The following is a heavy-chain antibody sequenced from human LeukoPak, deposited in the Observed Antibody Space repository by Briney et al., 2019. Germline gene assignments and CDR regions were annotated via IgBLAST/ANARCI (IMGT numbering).Heavy chain of an antibody. V-gene: IGHV3-30*02. CDR3: AKDQLLYTMTSGFDY. D-gene: IGHD2-2*02. Sequence: PGGSLRLSCAAAGFTFSSDGMHWVRQERGKGMEWEAFILFDGSNKYYSASVKRRFTISSDNSKHPLYLQMNSLRPEDTAVYYCAKDQLLYTMTSGFDYWGQGTLVTVSS. CDR2: ILFDGSNK. CDR1: GFTFSSDG. J-gene: IGHJ4*02.